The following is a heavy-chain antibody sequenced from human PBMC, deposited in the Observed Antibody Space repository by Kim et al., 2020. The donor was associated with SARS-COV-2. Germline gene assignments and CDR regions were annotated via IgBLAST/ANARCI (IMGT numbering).Heavy chain of an antibody. CDR2: ITPFNGNT. CDR3: ACYDKPIPI. D-gene: IGHD3-9*01. Sequence: SVKVSCKASGYTFTYRYLHWVRQAPGQALEWMGWITPFNGNTNYAQKFQDRVTITRDRSMCIAYMELSSLRSEDTAMYYCACYDKPIPIWGQGTMVTVS. CDR1: GYTFTYRY. J-gene: IGHJ3*02. V-gene: IGHV1-45*02.